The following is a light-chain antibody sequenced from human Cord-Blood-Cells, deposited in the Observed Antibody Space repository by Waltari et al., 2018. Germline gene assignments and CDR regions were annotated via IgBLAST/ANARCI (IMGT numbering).Light chain of an antibody. CDR1: RSDAGGYNY. Sequence: QSALTQPASVSGSPGQSLTISCTGTRSDAGGYNYHPWYQQHPGKAPKLMIYDVSNRPSGVSNRFSGSKSGNTASLTISGLQAEDEADYYCSSYTSSSTVVFGGGTKLTVL. CDR2: DVS. CDR3: SSYTSSSTVV. J-gene: IGLJ2*01. V-gene: IGLV2-14*01.